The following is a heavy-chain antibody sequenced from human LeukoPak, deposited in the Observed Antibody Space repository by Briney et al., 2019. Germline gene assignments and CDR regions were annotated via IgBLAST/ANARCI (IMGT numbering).Heavy chain of an antibody. CDR1: GFTFSSYG. D-gene: IGHD5-24*01. Sequence: GGSLRLSCAASGFTFSSYGMHWVRQAPGKGLEWVAFIRYDGSNKYYADSVKGRFTISRDNSKNTLYQQMNSLRAEDTAVYYCASSIDGSRHRRFDYWGQGTLVTVSS. V-gene: IGHV3-30*02. J-gene: IGHJ4*02. CDR3: ASSIDGSRHRRFDY. CDR2: IRYDGSNK.